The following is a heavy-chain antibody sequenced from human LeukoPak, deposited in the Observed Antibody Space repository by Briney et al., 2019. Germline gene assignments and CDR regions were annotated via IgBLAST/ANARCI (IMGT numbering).Heavy chain of an antibody. CDR1: GGSISSYY. D-gene: IGHD6-19*01. J-gene: IGHJ4*02. CDR2: IYTSGST. Sequence: SETLSLTCTVSGGSISSYYWSWIRQPAGRGLEWIGRIYTSGSTNYNPSLKSRVTMSVDTSKNQFSLKLSSVTAPDTAVYYCASLGLYSSGWYGDDYWGQGTLVTVSS. V-gene: IGHV4-4*07. CDR3: ASLGLYSSGWYGDDY.